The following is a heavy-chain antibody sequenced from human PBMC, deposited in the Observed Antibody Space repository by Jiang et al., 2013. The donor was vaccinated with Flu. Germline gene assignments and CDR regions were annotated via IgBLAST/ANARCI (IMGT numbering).Heavy chain of an antibody. CDR1: GFTFDDYA. D-gene: IGHD2-15*01. J-gene: IGHJ4*02. CDR3: ARDRDCSGGSCYEALDY. Sequence: VQLVESGGGLVQPGRSLRLSCAASGFTFDDYAMHWVRQAPGKGLEWVSGISWNSGSIGYADSVKGRFTISRDNAKNSLYLQMSSLRAEDTAVYYCARDRDCSGGSCYEALDYWGQGTLVTVSS. CDR2: ISWNSGSI. V-gene: IGHV3-9*01.